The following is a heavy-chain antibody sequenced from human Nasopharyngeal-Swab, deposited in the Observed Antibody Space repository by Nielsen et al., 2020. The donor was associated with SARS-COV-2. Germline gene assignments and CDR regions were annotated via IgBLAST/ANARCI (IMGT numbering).Heavy chain of an antibody. J-gene: IGHJ6*02. Sequence: ASVKVSCKASGYTFTSHALHWVRQAPGQGLEWMGWINAGNGDANYSQKFQDRVTITRDTSASTAYMELTSLRSEDTAVYYCARDGGGIVVVRPYYYYYGMDVWGQGTTVTVSS. CDR3: ARDGGGIVVVRPYYYYYGMDV. CDR1: GYTFTSHA. CDR2: INAGNGDA. V-gene: IGHV1-3*01. D-gene: IGHD2-15*01.